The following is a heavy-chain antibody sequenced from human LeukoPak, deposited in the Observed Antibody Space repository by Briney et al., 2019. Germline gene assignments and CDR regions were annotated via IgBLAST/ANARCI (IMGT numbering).Heavy chain of an antibody. CDR2: ISSSSSYI. CDR3: AKDPSYYDILTGYYKVRYFDY. D-gene: IGHD3-9*01. J-gene: IGHJ4*02. CDR1: GFTFSSYS. Sequence: PGGSLRLSCAASGFTFSSYSMNWVRQAPGKGLEWVSSISSSSSYIYYADSVKGRFTISRDNSKNTLYLQMNSLRAEDTAVYYCAKDPSYYDILTGYYKVRYFDYWGQGTLVTVSS. V-gene: IGHV3-21*04.